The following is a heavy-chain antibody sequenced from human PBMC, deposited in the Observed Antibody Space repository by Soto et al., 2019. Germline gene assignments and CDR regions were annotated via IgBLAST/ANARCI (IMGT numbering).Heavy chain of an antibody. D-gene: IGHD6-13*01. J-gene: IGHJ4*02. V-gene: IGHV3-21*01. CDR2: ISSSSSYI. CDR3: ASSSSWLPFDY. CDR1: GFTFSSYS. Sequence: ASVKVSCAASGFTFSSYSMNWVRQAPGKGLEWVSSISSSSSYIYYADSVKGRFTISRDNAKNSLYLQMNSLRAEDTAVYYCASSSSWLPFDYWGQGTLVTVSS.